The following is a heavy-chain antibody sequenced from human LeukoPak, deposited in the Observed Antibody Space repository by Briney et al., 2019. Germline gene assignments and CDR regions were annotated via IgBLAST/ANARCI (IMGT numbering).Heavy chain of an antibody. CDR1: GFTFSSYA. J-gene: IGHJ3*02. D-gene: IGHD2-15*01. CDR3: AKDLDIVVVVAIDAFDI. Sequence: GGSVRLSCAASGFTFSSYAMSWVRQAPGKGLEWVSAISGSGGSTYYADSVKGRFTISRDNSKNTLYLQMNSLGAEDTAVYYCAKDLDIVVVVAIDAFDIWGQGTMVTVSS. V-gene: IGHV3-23*01. CDR2: ISGSGGST.